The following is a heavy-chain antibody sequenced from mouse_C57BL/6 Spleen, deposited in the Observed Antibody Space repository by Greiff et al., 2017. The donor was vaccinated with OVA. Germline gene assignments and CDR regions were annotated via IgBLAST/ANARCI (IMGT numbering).Heavy chain of an antibody. CDR2: IYPGDGDT. CDR1: GYAFSSYW. J-gene: IGHJ2*01. CDR3: ARSGVTTVVCDY. D-gene: IGHD1-1*01. Sequence: QVQLQQSGAELVKPGASVKISCKASGYAFSSYWMNWVRQRPGKGLEWIGQIYPGDGDTNYNGKFKGKATLTADKSSSTAYMQLSSLTSEDSAVYFCARSGVTTVVCDYWGKGTTLTVAS. V-gene: IGHV1-80*01.